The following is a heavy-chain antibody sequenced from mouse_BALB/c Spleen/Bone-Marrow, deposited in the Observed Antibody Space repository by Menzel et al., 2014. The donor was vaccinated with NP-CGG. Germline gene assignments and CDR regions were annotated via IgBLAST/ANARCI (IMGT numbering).Heavy chain of an antibody. V-gene: IGHV14-3*02. CDR3: ASYVYGYYFDY. J-gene: IGHJ2*01. D-gene: IGHD2-2*01. CDR1: GFNIKDTY. Sequence: VQLQQSGAELVKPGASVKLSCTASGFNIKDTYMHWVKQRPEQGLEWIGRIDPANGNNKYDPKFQGKATITADTSSNTTNLLRSDLTSEYSAVYYCASYVYGYYFDYWGQGTTLTVSS. CDR2: IDPANGNN.